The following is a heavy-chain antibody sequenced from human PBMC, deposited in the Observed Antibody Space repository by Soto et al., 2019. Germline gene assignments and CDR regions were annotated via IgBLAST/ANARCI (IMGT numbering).Heavy chain of an antibody. D-gene: IGHD3-9*01. Sequence: SGGSLRLSCAASGFTFSSYAMSWVRQAPGKGLEWVSAISGSGGSTYYADSVKGRFTISRDNSKNTLYLQMNSLRAEDTAVYYCATEYDILTGYYPVRFFDYWGQGTLVTVS. V-gene: IGHV3-23*01. CDR3: ATEYDILTGYYPVRFFDY. CDR1: GFTFSSYA. CDR2: ISGSGGST. J-gene: IGHJ4*02.